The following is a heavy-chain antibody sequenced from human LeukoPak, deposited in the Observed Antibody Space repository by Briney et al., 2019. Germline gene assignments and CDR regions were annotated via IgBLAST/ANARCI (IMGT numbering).Heavy chain of an antibody. V-gene: IGHV1-2*02. D-gene: IGHD2-21*02. CDR2: INPYTGDT. J-gene: IGHJ4*02. CDR3: ARTCGGVCYILDS. CDR1: GYTFSAYY. Sequence: GASVKVSCKASGYTFSAYYMYWVREAPGQGLEWVGWINPYTGDTKYAQNFQGRATMTRDTSISTVYMEVSRLRSDDTAVYYCARTCGGVCYILDSWGQGTLVTVSS.